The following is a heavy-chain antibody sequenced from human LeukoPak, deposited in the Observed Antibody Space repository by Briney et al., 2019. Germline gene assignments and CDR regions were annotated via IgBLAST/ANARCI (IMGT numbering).Heavy chain of an antibody. J-gene: IGHJ4*02. CDR1: GFTFSSYA. D-gene: IGHD1-26*01. V-gene: IGHV3-7*01. CDR3: ARDWEGDY. CDR2: IKQDGSEK. Sequence: PGGSLRLSCAASGFTFSSYAMSWVRQAPGKGLEWVANIKQDGSEKYYVDSVKGRFTISRDNAKNSLYLQMNSLRAEDTAVYYCARDWEGDYWGQGTLVTVSS.